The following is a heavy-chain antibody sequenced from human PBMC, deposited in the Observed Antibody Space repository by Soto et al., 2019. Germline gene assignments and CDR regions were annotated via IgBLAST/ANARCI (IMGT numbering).Heavy chain of an antibody. Sequence: ASVKVSCKASGYTFSDYYIHWVRQAPGQGLEWMGWINANSGGTTYAQKFQDRVTMTRDTSISTAYMELSRLSSDDTAIYYCARLQIEVAGTNWGQGTLVTVSS. CDR2: INANSGGT. J-gene: IGHJ4*02. D-gene: IGHD6-19*01. V-gene: IGHV1-2*02. CDR3: ARLQIEVAGTN. CDR1: GYTFSDYY.